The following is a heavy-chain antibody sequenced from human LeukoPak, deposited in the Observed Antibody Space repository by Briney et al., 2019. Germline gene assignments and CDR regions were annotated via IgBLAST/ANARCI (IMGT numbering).Heavy chain of an antibody. CDR3: ARDRRDGYNPYYFDY. J-gene: IGHJ4*02. CDR2: INHSGST. D-gene: IGHD5-24*01. CDR1: GGSFSGYY. Sequence: SETLSLTCAVYGGSFSGYYWSWSRQPPGKGLEWVGEINHSGSTNYNPSLKSRVTISVDTSKNQFSLKLSSVTAADTAVYYCARDRRDGYNPYYFDYWGQGTLVTVSS. V-gene: IGHV4-34*01.